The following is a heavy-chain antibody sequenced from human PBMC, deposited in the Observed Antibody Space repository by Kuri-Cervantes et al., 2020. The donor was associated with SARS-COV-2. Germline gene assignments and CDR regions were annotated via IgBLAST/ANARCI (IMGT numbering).Heavy chain of an antibody. V-gene: IGHV3-7*05. Sequence: GGSLRLSCAASGFTFSSYWMSWVRQAPGKGLEWVANIKQDGSEKYHVDSVKGRFTISRDNAKNSLYLQMNSLRAEDTAVYYCARDQVNMVRGVGKRDYYYYYGMDVWGQGTTVTVSS. CDR3: ARDQVNMVRGVGKRDYYYYYGMDV. J-gene: IGHJ6*02. CDR1: GFTFSSYW. CDR2: IKQDGSEK. D-gene: IGHD3-10*01.